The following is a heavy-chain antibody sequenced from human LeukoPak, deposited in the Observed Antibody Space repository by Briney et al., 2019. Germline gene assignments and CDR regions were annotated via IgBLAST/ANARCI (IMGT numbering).Heavy chain of an antibody. D-gene: IGHD4-17*01. CDR2: INPSGDST. CDR3: AGGYGDYAY. V-gene: IGHV1-46*01. CDR1: GYTFTGYY. J-gene: IGHJ4*02. Sequence: ASVKVSCKASGYTFTGYYTHWVRHAPGQGLEWMGIINPSGDSTTYAQKFQGRVTMTRDTSTSTVYMELSSLRSEDTAVYYCAGGYGDYAYWGQGTLVTVSS.